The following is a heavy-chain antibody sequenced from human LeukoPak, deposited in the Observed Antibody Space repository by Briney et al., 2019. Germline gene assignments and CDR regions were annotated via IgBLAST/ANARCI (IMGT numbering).Heavy chain of an antibody. CDR3: ARALKGYSSSYNWFDP. Sequence: SETLSLTCAVYGGSFSGYYWSWIRQPLGKGLEWIGEINHSGSTNYNPSLKSRVTISVDTSKNQFSLKLSSVTAADTAVYYCARALKGYSSSYNWFDPWGQGTLVTVSS. D-gene: IGHD6-6*01. J-gene: IGHJ5*02. V-gene: IGHV4-34*01. CDR1: GGSFSGYY. CDR2: INHSGST.